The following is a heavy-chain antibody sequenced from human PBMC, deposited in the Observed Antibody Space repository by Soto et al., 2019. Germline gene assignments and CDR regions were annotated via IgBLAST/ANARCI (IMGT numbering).Heavy chain of an antibody. D-gene: IGHD3-22*01. CDR1: CGSISSGVYY. CDR2: IYYSGST. Sequence: LSLTCTVSCGSISSGVYYWSWIRQHPGKGLEWIGYIYYSGSTYYNPSLKSRVTISVDTSKNQFSLKLSSVTAADTAVYYCARVSIVVPFDYWGQGTLVTVSS. CDR3: ARVSIVVPFDY. V-gene: IGHV4-31*03. J-gene: IGHJ4*02.